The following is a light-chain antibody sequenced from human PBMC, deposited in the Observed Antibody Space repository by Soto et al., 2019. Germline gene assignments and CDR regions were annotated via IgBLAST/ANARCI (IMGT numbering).Light chain of an antibody. V-gene: IGKV4-1*01. CDR2: WAS. Sequence: DIVLTQSPDSLAVSLGERATINCKSSQSVLYGPNNKNSLAWYQHKPGQPPKLLIYWASTRESGVPDRFGGSGSGTDFTLTIRSLQAEDVAVYYCQYRGTFGPGTKVNV. CDR1: QSVLYGPNNKNS. CDR3: QYRGT. J-gene: IGKJ3*01.